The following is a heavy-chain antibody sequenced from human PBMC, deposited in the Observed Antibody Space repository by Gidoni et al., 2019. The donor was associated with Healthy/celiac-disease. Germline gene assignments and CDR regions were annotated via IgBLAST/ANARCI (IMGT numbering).Heavy chain of an antibody. V-gene: IGHV3-48*01. D-gene: IGHD6-13*01. Sequence: EVQLVESGGGLVQPGGSLRLSCEASGFTFSSYSMNWVRQAPGKGLEWVSYISSSSSTIYYADSVKGRFTISRDNAKNSLYLQMNSLRAEDTAVYYCARLGIAAAEDYWGQGTLVTVSS. CDR1: GFTFSSYS. CDR2: ISSSSSTI. J-gene: IGHJ4*02. CDR3: ARLGIAAAEDY.